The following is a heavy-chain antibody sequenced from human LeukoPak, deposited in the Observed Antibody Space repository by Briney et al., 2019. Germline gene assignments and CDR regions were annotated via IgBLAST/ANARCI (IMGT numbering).Heavy chain of an antibody. CDR2: ITHSGAT. V-gene: IGHV4-34*01. J-gene: IGHJ6*02. D-gene: IGHD1-7*01. CDR1: GESFYDYY. CDR3: ARGLRSVTWERELMSYQFYGMDV. Sequence: SQTLSLTCAVSGESFYDYYWIWIRQLPGKGLEWIGEITHSGATNYNPSLKNRVTFSIDTSRRQFSRRLRSLTAADTGVFYCARGLRSVTWERELMSYQFYGMDVWGQGTTVSVSS.